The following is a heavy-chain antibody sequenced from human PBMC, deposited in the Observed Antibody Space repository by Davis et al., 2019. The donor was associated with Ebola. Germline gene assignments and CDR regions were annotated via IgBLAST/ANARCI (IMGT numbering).Heavy chain of an antibody. J-gene: IGHJ4*02. CDR3: ARSHSDWLLPFDY. CDR1: SGSFSDYY. CDR2: INHSGIT. Sequence: SETLSLTCAVYSGSFSDYYWTWIRQPPGKGLEWIGEINHSGITNYNPSLKSRVTISVDTSKNQVSLKLSSVTAADTAVYYFARSHSDWLLPFDYWGQGTLATVSS. V-gene: IGHV4-34*01. D-gene: IGHD3-9*01.